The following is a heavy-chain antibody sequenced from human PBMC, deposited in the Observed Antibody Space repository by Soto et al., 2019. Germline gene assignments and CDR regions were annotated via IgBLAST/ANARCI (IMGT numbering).Heavy chain of an antibody. Sequence: GGSLRLSCAASGFTFSSYSMNWVRQAPGKGLEWVSSISSSSSYIYYADSVKGRFTISRDNAKNSLYLQMNSLRAEDTAVYYCARDRDSGYDLGYYFDYWGQGTLVTVSS. D-gene: IGHD5-12*01. J-gene: IGHJ4*02. CDR3: ARDRDSGYDLGYYFDY. CDR1: GFTFSSYS. CDR2: ISSSSSYI. V-gene: IGHV3-21*01.